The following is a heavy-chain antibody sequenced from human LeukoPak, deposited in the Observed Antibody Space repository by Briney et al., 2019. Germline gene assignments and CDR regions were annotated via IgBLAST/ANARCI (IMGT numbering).Heavy chain of an antibody. J-gene: IGHJ6*02. CDR1: GYTLTKLS. CDR2: FDPEDGET. D-gene: IGHD1-7*01. Sequence: ASVKVSCKVSGYTLTKLSMHWVRQAPGKGLEWMGEFDPEDGETIYAQKFQGRVTMTEDTSTDTAYMELSSLRSEDTAVYYCATEGTTVWARDYYYGMDVWGQGTTVTVSS. CDR3: ATEGTTVWARDYYYGMDV. V-gene: IGHV1-24*01.